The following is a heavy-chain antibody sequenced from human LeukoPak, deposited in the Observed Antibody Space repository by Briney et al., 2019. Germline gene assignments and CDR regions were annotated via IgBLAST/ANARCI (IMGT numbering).Heavy chain of an antibody. CDR3: ARDRITMVRGLLTYFDY. J-gene: IGHJ4*02. Sequence: GGSLRLSCAASGFTFSSYCMSWVRQAPGKGLEWVANIKQDGSEKYYVDSVKGRFTISRDNAKNSLYLQMNSLRAEDTAVYYCARDRITMVRGLLTYFDYWGQGTLVTVSS. CDR1: GFTFSSYC. D-gene: IGHD3-10*01. V-gene: IGHV3-7*03. CDR2: IKQDGSEK.